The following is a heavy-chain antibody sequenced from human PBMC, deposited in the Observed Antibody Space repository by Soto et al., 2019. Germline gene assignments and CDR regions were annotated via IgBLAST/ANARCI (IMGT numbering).Heavy chain of an antibody. CDR2: IIPIFGTA. CDR1: GGTFSSYA. D-gene: IGHD3-10*01. V-gene: IGHV1-69*13. Sequence: SVKVSCKASGGTFSSYAISWVRQAPGQGLEWMGGIIPIFGTANYAQKFQGRATITADESTSTAYMELSSLRSEDTAVYYCARSRFGDYYYGMDVWGQGTTVTVSS. J-gene: IGHJ6*02. CDR3: ARSRFGDYYYGMDV.